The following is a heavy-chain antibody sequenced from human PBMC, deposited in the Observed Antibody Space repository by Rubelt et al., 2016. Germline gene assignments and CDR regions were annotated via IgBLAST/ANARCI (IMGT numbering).Heavy chain of an antibody. CDR1: GFTFSSYS. CDR3: ARDMYMLTGYYAFSTTDV. V-gene: IGHV3-21*01. J-gene: IGHJ6*02. CDR2: ISSSSSYI. D-gene: IGHD3-9*01. Sequence: AESGGGLVKPGGSLRLPCAASGFTFSSYSMNWVRPAPGKGLEWVPSISSSSSYIYYADSVKGRFTISRDKAKNSLYRQMNSLGAEDTAVYYCARDMYMLTGYYAFSTTDVWGQGTTVTVSS.